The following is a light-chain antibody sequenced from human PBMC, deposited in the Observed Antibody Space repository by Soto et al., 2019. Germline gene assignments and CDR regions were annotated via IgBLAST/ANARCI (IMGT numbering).Light chain of an antibody. CDR3: CSYAANLRV. CDR1: SSDVGSYNL. CDR2: EGS. Sequence: QSALTQPASVSGSPGQSITISCTGTSSDVGSYNLVSWYQQHPGKAPKLMIYEGSKRPSGVSNRFSGSKSGNTASLTISGLQAEDEADSYCCSYAANLRVFGTGTKLTVL. V-gene: IGLV2-23*01. J-gene: IGLJ1*01.